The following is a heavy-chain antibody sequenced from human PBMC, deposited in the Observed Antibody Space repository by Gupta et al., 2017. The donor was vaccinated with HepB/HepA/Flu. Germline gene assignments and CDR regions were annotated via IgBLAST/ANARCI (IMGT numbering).Heavy chain of an antibody. J-gene: IGHJ6*03. CDR1: SGSFSNYY. V-gene: IGHV4-34*01. Sequence: QVQLQQWGAGLLKPSETLSLTCAIYSGSFSNYYWSWIRQPPGKGLEWIGEIIHGGRTNNNPSLKSRVTISIDTAKNQFSLRLTSVTAADTAVYECAGGSRGTIPENSYFFYMDGGGKGTTVTVSS. CDR3: AGGSRGTIPENSYFFYMDG. D-gene: IGHD3-16*01. CDR2: IIHGGRT.